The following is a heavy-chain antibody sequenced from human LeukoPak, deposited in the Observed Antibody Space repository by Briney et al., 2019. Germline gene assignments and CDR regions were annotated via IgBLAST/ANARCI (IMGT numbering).Heavy chain of an antibody. Sequence: ASVTVSYKSSGYTFTNYYMHWVRQAPGQGLEWMGIINPSGGSTSYAQKFQGRVTMTRDTSTSTVYMELSSLRSEDTAVYYCAREIVVVVAATGDAFDIWGQGTMVTVSS. CDR1: GYTFTNYY. CDR2: INPSGGST. J-gene: IGHJ3*02. D-gene: IGHD2-15*01. CDR3: AREIVVVVAATGDAFDI. V-gene: IGHV1-46*01.